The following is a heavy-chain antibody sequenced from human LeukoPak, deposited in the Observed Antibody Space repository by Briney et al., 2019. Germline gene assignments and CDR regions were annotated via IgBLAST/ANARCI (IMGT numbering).Heavy chain of an antibody. V-gene: IGHV3-74*01. Sequence: PRGSPRDSCAEPVFSLSRSSSYSVRQAPGKGLVYVSRINSDGSGTSYADSVKGRFTISRDNAKKTLYLQMNSLRAEDTAVYYCARDCYYFNSNGQSPLVYWCEETLVTVSS. CDR3: ARDCYYFNSNGQSPLVY. CDR2: INSDGSGT. CDR1: VFSLSRSS. D-gene: IGHD3-22*01. J-gene: IGHJ4*02.